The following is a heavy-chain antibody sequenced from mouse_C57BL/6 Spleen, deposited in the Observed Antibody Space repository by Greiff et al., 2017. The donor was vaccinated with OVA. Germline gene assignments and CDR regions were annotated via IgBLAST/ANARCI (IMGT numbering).Heavy chain of an antibody. D-gene: IGHD1-1*01. Sequence: QVQLQQSGAELVRPGTSVKMSCKASGYTFTNYWIGWAKQRPGHGLEWIGDIYPGGGYTNYNEKFKGKATLTADKSSSTAYMQFSSLTSEDSAIYDCARGNYYGSTHWYFDVWGTGTTVTVSS. V-gene: IGHV1-63*01. CDR2: IYPGGGYT. CDR1: GYTFTNYW. J-gene: IGHJ1*03. CDR3: ARGNYYGSTHWYFDV.